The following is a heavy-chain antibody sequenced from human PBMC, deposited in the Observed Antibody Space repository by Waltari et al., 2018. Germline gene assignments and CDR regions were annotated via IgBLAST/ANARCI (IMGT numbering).Heavy chain of an antibody. J-gene: IGHJ5*02. Sequence: EVQLVESGGGLVQPGGSLRLSSPASGFTFTSYWMHWVRQAPGKGLVWVSRINSAEGCTSYADSGKGRVNISRDNTKTTLYLQMNSLRAEDTAVYYCARSCGLRCHWFDPWGQGTLVTVSS. CDR1: GFTFTSYW. D-gene: IGHD4-17*01. CDR3: ARSCGLRCHWFDP. V-gene: IGHV3-74*01. CDR2: INSAEGCT.